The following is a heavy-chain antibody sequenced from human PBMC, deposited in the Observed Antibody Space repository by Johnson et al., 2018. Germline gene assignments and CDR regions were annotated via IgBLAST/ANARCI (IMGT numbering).Heavy chain of an antibody. CDR3: ARIPFRSGNAQSWKDGMDV. CDR1: GFTFSDYW. Sequence: VQLVESGGGLVQPGGSLRLSCTGSGFTFSDYWMSWVRQVPGKGLEWVANIKQDGIEKYHVDSVRGRFTVSRDNAKKSMYLQMSSLRADDTAVYYCARIPFRSGNAQSWKDGMDVWGQGTTVTVSS. CDR2: IKQDGIEK. D-gene: IGHD4-23*01. J-gene: IGHJ6*02. V-gene: IGHV3-7*01.